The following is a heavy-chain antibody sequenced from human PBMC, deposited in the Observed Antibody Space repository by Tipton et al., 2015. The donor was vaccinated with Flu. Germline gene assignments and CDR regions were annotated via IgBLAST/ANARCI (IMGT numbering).Heavy chain of an antibody. Sequence: TLSLTCTVSGGSISSYCWSWIRQPPGKGLEWIGYIYYSGITNYNPSLKSRVTISVDTSKNQFSLKLSSVTAADTAVYYCARGRVAGTLKTWGQGTLVTVSS. CDR2: IYYSGIT. V-gene: IGHV4-59*01. CDR1: GGSISSYC. J-gene: IGHJ5*02. CDR3: ARGRVAGTLKT. D-gene: IGHD6-19*01.